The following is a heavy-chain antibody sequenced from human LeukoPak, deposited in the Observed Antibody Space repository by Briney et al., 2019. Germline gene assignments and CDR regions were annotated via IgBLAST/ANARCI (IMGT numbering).Heavy chain of an antibody. D-gene: IGHD1-14*01. CDR2: IYNDGRT. CDR1: GFTVSSNY. V-gene: IGHV3-53*04. J-gene: IGHJ4*02. Sequence: GGSLRLSCVASGFTVSSNYMTWVRQAPGKGLEWVSVIYNDGRTYYADSVKGRFTMSRHNSQNTLFLQMNSLRPEDTALYYCARTPLHPTTSHFDCWGQGTLVTVSS. CDR3: ARTPLHPTTSHFDC.